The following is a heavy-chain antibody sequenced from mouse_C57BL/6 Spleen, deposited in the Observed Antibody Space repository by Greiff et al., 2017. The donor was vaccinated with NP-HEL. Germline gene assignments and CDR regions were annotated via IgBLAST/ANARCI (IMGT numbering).Heavy chain of an antibody. CDR1: GYSITSGYG. CDR3: ARTARIKY. CDR2: ISYSGST. J-gene: IGHJ2*01. V-gene: IGHV3-2*02. D-gene: IGHD3-3*01. Sequence: VQLKESGPGLVKPSQSLSLTCTVTGYSITSGYGWNWIRQFPGNKLEWMGYISYSGSTNYNPSLKSRSSITRDTSKNQFFLQLNSVTTEDTATYYCARTARIKYWVQGTTLTDSS.